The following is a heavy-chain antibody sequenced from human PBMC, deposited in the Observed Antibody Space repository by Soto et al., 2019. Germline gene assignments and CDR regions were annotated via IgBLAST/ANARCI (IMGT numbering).Heavy chain of an antibody. CDR2: IIPIFGTA. Sequence: GASVKVSFKASGGTFSSYAISWVRQAPGQGLEWMGGIIPIFGTANYAQKFQGRVTITADESTSTAYMELSSLRSEDTAVYYCAREISSSWFSTYFDYWGQGTLVTVSS. V-gene: IGHV1-69*13. D-gene: IGHD6-13*01. CDR1: GGTFSSYA. CDR3: AREISSSWFSTYFDY. J-gene: IGHJ4*02.